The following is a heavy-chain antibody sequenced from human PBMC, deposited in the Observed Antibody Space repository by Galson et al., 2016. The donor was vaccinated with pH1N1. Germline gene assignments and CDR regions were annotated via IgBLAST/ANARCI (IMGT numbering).Heavy chain of an antibody. J-gene: IGHJ4*02. V-gene: IGHV3-7*03. Sequence: SLRLSCAASGFTFSSYWMSWVRQAPGKGLEWVATIKEDGSEKYYVDSVKGRFTISRDTAKNSLFLQMSSLSPDDTAVYYCARVTPGGFGLVIIPFPHYFDDWGQGTLVTVSS. CDR3: ARVTPGGFGLVIIPFPHYFDD. CDR2: IKEDGSEK. CDR1: GFTFSSYW. D-gene: IGHD3/OR15-3a*01.